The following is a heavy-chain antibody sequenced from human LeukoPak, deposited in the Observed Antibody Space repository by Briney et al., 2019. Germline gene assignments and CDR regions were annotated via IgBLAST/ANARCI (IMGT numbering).Heavy chain of an antibody. CDR3: ARDDGGLLEPFDP. CDR1: GSTFSSYS. D-gene: IGHD3-16*01. CDR2: ISSSSSYI. Sequence: PGGSLRLSCAASGSTFSSYSMNWVRQAPGKGLEWVSSISSSSSYIYYADSVKGRCTISRDNAKNSLYLQMNSLRAEDTAVYYCARDDGGLLEPFDPWGQGTLVTVSS. J-gene: IGHJ5*02. V-gene: IGHV3-21*01.